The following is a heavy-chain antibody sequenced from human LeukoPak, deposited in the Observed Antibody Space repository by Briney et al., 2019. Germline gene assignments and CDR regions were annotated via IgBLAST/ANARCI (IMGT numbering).Heavy chain of an antibody. CDR3: ARDTALWTFDI. Sequence: SETLSLTCTVSGGSINSYYWSWIRQPPGRGLEWIGYIYDSGSTNYNPSLKSRVTISVDTSNNQFSLKLSSVTAADTAMYYCARDTALWTFDIWGQGTMVTVSS. CDR2: IYDSGST. D-gene: IGHD2-21*02. J-gene: IGHJ3*02. V-gene: IGHV4-59*12. CDR1: GGSINSYY.